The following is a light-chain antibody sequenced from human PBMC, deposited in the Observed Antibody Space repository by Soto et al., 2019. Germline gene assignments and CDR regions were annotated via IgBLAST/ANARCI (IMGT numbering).Light chain of an antibody. CDR2: DVS. CDR3: CSYAGSYTFDVV. V-gene: IGLV2-11*01. Sequence: QSALTQPASVSGSPGQSVTISCTGTSSDVGGYNYVSWYQQHPGKAPKLMIYDVSKRPSGVPDRFSGSKSGNTASLTISGLQAEDEADYSCCSYAGSYTFDVVFGGGTKLTVL. CDR1: SSDVGGYNY. J-gene: IGLJ2*01.